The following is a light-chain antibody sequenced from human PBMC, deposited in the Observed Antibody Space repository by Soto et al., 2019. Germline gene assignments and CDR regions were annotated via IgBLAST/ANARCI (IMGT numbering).Light chain of an antibody. CDR2: NNN. V-gene: IGLV1-47*02. Sequence: QSVLTQSPSASGTPGQRVTISCSGSSSNIGSNYVYWYQQLPGAAPKLLIYNNNQRPSGVPDRFSGSKSATSASLALSGLRSEDEADYYCAAWDDSLRGYVFGPGTKVTVL. CDR3: AAWDDSLRGYV. CDR1: SSNIGSNY. J-gene: IGLJ1*01.